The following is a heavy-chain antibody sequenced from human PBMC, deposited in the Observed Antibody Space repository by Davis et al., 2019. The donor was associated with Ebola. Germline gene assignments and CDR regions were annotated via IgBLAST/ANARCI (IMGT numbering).Heavy chain of an antibody. CDR1: GFTFSSYG. D-gene: IGHD4-17*01. Sequence: GESLKISCAASGFTFSSYGMHWVRQAPGKGLEWVVVIWYDGSNKYYADSVKGRFTISRDNSKNTLYLQMNSLRAEDTAVYYCARDPNYGDYGGTLDYWGQGTLVTVSS. CDR2: IWYDGSNK. V-gene: IGHV3-33*01. J-gene: IGHJ4*02. CDR3: ARDPNYGDYGGTLDY.